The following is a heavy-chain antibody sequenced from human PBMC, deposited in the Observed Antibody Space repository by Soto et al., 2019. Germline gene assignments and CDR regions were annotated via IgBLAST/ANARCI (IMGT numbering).Heavy chain of an antibody. J-gene: IGHJ4*02. Sequence: QVQLVESGGGVVQPGRSLRLSCAASGFTFSSYGMHWVRQAPGKGLEWVAVISYDGSNKYYADSVKGRFTISRDNSKNTLYLQMNSLRAEDTAVYYCAKGRGWLVQCSVDYWGQGTLVTVSS. D-gene: IGHD6-19*01. CDR2: ISYDGSNK. CDR1: GFTFSSYG. CDR3: AKGRGWLVQCSVDY. V-gene: IGHV3-30*18.